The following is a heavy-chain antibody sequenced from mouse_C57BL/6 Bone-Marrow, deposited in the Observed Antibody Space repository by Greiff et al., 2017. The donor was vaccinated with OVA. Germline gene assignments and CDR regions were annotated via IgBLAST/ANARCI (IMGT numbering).Heavy chain of an antibody. CDR1: GFTFSSYA. D-gene: IGHD2-3*01. V-gene: IGHV5-4*01. CDR3: ARDDGYLYYAMDY. J-gene: IGHJ4*01. Sequence: EVKLMESGGGLVKPGGSLKLSCAASGFTFSSYAMSWVRQTPEKRLEWVATISDGGSYTYYPDNVKGRFTISRDNAKNNLYLQMSHLKSDDTAMYYCARDDGYLYYAMDYWGQGTSVTVSS. CDR2: ISDGGSYT.